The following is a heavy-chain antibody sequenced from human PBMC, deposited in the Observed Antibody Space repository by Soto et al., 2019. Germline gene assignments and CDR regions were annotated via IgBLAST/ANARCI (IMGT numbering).Heavy chain of an antibody. Sequence: SETLSLTCTVSGGSISSYYWSWIRQPPGKGLEWIGYIYYSGSTNYNPSLKSRVTISVDTSKNQFSLKLSSVTAADTAVYYCARHPTFGGPLGYFQHWGQGTLVTVSS. CDR3: ARHPTFGGPLGYFQH. CDR2: IYYSGST. J-gene: IGHJ1*01. D-gene: IGHD3-16*01. V-gene: IGHV4-59*08. CDR1: GGSISSYY.